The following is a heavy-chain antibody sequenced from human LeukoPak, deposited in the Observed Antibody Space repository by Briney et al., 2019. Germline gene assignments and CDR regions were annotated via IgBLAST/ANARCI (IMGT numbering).Heavy chain of an antibody. D-gene: IGHD2-8*01. CDR3: AKDSVAWNGAYDAFDI. V-gene: IGHV3-23*01. CDR1: GFTFSSFA. Sequence: GSLRLSCADSGFTFSSFAMSWVRQAPGKGLEWVSTIEGTGGDTHYADSVNGRFTISRDNSKNTLYLQVNSLRAEDTAAYYCAKDSVAWNGAYDAFDIWGQGTMVIVSS. J-gene: IGHJ3*02. CDR2: IEGTGGDT.